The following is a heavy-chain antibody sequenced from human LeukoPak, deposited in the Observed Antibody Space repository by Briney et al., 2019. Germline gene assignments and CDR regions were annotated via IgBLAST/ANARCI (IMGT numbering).Heavy chain of an antibody. CDR1: GLTFSYYG. Sequence: GGSLRLSCAASGLTFSYYGMHWVRQAPGKGLEWVAFIRADGSYKDYADSVKGRFTISRDNSKNTLYLQMTSLRAEDTAVYYCARDNSGHWADYWGQGTLVTVSS. CDR3: ARDNSGHWADY. V-gene: IGHV3-30*02. D-gene: IGHD3-22*01. J-gene: IGHJ4*02. CDR2: IRADGSYK.